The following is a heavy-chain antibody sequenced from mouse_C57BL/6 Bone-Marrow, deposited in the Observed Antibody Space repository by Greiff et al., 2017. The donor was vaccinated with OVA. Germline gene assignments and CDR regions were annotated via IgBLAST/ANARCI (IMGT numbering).Heavy chain of an antibody. CDR3: ARIGAYGSSPHYAMDY. J-gene: IGHJ4*01. D-gene: IGHD1-1*01. V-gene: IGHV8-8*01. Sequence: QVTLKVSGPGILQPSQTLSLTCSFSGFSLSTFGMGVGWIRQPSGKGLEWLAHLWWDDDKYYNPALKSRLTISKDTSKNQVFLKIANVDTADTSTYYGARIGAYGSSPHYAMDYWGQGTSVTVSS. CDR1: GFSLSTFGMG. CDR2: LWWDDDK.